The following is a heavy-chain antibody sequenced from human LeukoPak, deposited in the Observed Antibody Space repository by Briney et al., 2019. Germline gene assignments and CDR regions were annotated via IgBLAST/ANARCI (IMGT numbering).Heavy chain of an antibody. CDR3: ARMAWGSHFFDY. CDR2: IYSGDGT. J-gene: IGHJ4*02. Sequence: PGGSLRLSCAASGLTVSSNYMSWVRQAPGKGLEWVSVIYSGDGTYYADSVKGRFTISRDNSKNTLYLQMNSLRAEDTAVYYCARMAWGSHFFDYWGQGTLVTVSS. D-gene: IGHD3-16*01. V-gene: IGHV3-53*01. CDR1: GLTVSSNY.